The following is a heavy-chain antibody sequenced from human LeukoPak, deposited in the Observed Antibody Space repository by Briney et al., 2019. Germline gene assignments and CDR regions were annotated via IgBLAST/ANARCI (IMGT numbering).Heavy chain of an antibody. J-gene: IGHJ4*02. CDR2: INPSGGST. Sequence: GASVKVSCKASGYTFTTYYMHWVRQAPGQGLEWMGIINPSGGSTSYAQKFQGRVTMTRDTPTSTVYMQLSSLRSEDTAVYYCARDPGSDCSGGSCYLDYWGQGALVTVSS. CDR1: GYTFTTYY. CDR3: ARDPGSDCSGGSCYLDY. D-gene: IGHD2-15*01. V-gene: IGHV1-46*01.